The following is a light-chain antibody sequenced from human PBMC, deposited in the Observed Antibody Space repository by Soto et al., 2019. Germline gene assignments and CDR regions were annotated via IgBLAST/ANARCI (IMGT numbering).Light chain of an antibody. CDR1: QSVSSS. CDR3: QQYNDWPQFT. CDR2: GAS. V-gene: IGKV3-15*01. J-gene: IGKJ2*01. Sequence: IVMTQSPATLSASPGDRATLSCRASQSVSSSLAWYQHKPGQSPRLLIYGASTRATGLPARFSGSGFGTEFTLTISILQSEDFAVYYCQQYNDWPQFTFGQGPKVDIK.